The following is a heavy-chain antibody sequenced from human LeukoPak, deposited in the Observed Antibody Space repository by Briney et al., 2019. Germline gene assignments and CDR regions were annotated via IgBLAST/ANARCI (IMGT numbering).Heavy chain of an antibody. CDR3: VRSLTYYDFWSGYYTGLEGGLFDY. V-gene: IGHV3-7*03. Sequence: GGSLRLSCAASGFTFSSYWMSWVRQAPGKGLEWVANIKQDGSEKYYVDSVKGRFTISRDNAKNSLYLQMNSLRAEDTAVYYCVRSLTYYDFWSGYYTGLEGGLFDYWGQGTLVTVSS. J-gene: IGHJ4*02. D-gene: IGHD3-3*01. CDR2: IKQDGSEK. CDR1: GFTFSSYW.